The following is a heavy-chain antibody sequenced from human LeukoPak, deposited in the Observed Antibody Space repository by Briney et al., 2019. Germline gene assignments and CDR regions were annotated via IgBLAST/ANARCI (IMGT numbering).Heavy chain of an antibody. J-gene: IGHJ5*02. Sequence: SETLSLTCAVSGGSLSGSFWSWIRQPRGKGLEWIGEINHSGYTNYKSSLKSRVTISVDTSKNQLSLNLTSVTAADTAFYYCAKTRAGYIVAWGQGSLVTVSS. CDR3: AKTRAGYIVA. D-gene: IGHD5-24*01. CDR1: GGSLSGSF. V-gene: IGHV4-34*01. CDR2: INHSGYT.